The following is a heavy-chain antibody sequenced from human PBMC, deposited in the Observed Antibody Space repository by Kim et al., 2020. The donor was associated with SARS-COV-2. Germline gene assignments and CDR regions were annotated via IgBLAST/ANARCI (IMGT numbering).Heavy chain of an antibody. D-gene: IGHD3-3*01. CDR3: ARSDWSGYYNPYYYYYMDV. CDR1: GYTFTSYD. J-gene: IGHJ6*03. Sequence: ASVKVSCKASGYTFTSYDINWVRQATGQGLEWMGWMNPNSGNTGYAQKFQGRVTMTRNTSISTAYMELSSLRSEDTAVYYCARSDWSGYYNPYYYYYMDVWGKGTTVTVSS. V-gene: IGHV1-8*01. CDR2: MNPNSGNT.